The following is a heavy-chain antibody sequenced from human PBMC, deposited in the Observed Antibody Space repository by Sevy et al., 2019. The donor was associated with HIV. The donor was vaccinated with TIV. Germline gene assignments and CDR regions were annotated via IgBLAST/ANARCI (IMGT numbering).Heavy chain of an antibody. Sequence: GESLKISCKGSGYSFTSYWIGWVRQMPGKDLEWMGIIYPGDSDTRYSPSFQGQVTISADKSISTAYLQWSSLKASDTAMYYCARHPPDYGDYADYWGQGTLVTVSS. CDR1: GYSFTSYW. CDR2: IYPGDSDT. CDR3: ARHPPDYGDYADY. V-gene: IGHV5-51*01. J-gene: IGHJ4*02. D-gene: IGHD4-17*01.